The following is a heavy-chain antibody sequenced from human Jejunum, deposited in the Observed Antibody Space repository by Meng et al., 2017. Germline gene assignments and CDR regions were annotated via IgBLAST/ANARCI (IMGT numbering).Heavy chain of an antibody. J-gene: IGHJ4*02. CDR2: TYYRSKWYN. CDR1: VYSSSSTGAS. Sequence: HSRPGPVKPAPHLSLPCSIPVYSSSSTGASLNWIRQSPSRGLEWLGRTYYRSKWYNDYAVSVKGRIAINPATSKNQFFLQLNSVTPEDTAVYYCARAYGTSRPFEYWGQGILVTVSS. D-gene: IGHD1/OR15-1a*01. CDR3: ARAYGTSRPFEY. V-gene: IGHV6-1*01.